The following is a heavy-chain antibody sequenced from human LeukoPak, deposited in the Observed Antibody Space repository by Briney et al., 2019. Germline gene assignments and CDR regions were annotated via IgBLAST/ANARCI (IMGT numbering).Heavy chain of an antibody. J-gene: IGHJ4*02. CDR2: IFYSGSS. CDR3: ARRAARFFAY. CDR1: GDSLNSYY. V-gene: IGHV4-59*01. Sequence: PSETLSLTCTVSGDSLNSYYWSWIRQPPGEGLQWIGYIFYSGSSNYNASLRSRVAISVDTSKNQFSLKLTSVTAADTAVYYCARRAARFFAYWGQGILVTVSS. D-gene: IGHD6-25*01.